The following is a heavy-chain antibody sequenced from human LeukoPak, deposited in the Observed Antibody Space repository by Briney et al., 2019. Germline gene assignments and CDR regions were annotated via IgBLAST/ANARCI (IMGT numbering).Heavy chain of an antibody. CDR3: ATIGDRRSRELYRIDY. Sequence: GGSLRLSCAASGFTFSTYSMNWVRQAPGKGLEWVSYISAGSSTILYADSVKGRFTISRDNSKNTLYLQMNSLRAEDAAVYYCATIGDRRSRELYRIDYWGQGTLVTVSS. V-gene: IGHV3-48*01. J-gene: IGHJ4*02. CDR1: GFTFSTYS. D-gene: IGHD1-26*01. CDR2: ISAGSSTI.